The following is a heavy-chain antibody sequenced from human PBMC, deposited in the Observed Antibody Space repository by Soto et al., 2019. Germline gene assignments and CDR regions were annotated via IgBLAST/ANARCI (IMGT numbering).Heavy chain of an antibody. D-gene: IGHD3-10*01. V-gene: IGHV4-59*01. Sequence: PSETLSLTCTVSGGSISSFYWSWIRQPPGKGLEWIGYIYYSGSTNYNPSLKSRVTVSVDTSKNQVSLKLTSVTAADTAVYYCARDRVQFGETHYYYGMDVWGQGTTVTVSS. CDR2: IYYSGST. CDR3: ARDRVQFGETHYYYGMDV. CDR1: GGSISSFY. J-gene: IGHJ6*02.